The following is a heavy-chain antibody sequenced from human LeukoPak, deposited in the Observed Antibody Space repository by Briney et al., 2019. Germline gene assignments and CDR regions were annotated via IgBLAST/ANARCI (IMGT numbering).Heavy chain of an antibody. Sequence: SVKVSCKASGGTFITYVITWVRQAPGQGLEWMGGIIPVFGTTNYAQKFHGRVTITTDESMSTAYMELSSLRSEDTAVYYCARCLGQCQLVSWFDPWGQGTLVTVSS. V-gene: IGHV1-69*05. J-gene: IGHJ5*02. CDR2: IIPVFGTT. D-gene: IGHD6-6*01. CDR3: ARCLGQCQLVSWFDP. CDR1: GGTFITYV.